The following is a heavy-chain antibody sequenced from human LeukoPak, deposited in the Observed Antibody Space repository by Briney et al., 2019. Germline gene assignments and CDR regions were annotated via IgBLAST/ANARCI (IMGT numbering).Heavy chain of an antibody. V-gene: IGHV3-30*01. CDR1: GFTFSSYA. Sequence: GGSLRLSCAASGFTFSSYAMHWVRQAPGKGLEWVAVISYDGSNKYYADSVKGRFTISRDNSKNTLYLQMNSLRAEDTAVYYCARDTSTSILEWLMYYYYGMDVWGQGTTVTVSS. D-gene: IGHD3-3*01. CDR2: ISYDGSNK. J-gene: IGHJ6*02. CDR3: ARDTSTSILEWLMYYYYGMDV.